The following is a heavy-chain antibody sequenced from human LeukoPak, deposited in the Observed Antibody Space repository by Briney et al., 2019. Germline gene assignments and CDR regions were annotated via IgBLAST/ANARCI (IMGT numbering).Heavy chain of an antibody. V-gene: IGHV4-34*01. D-gene: IGHD6-13*01. J-gene: IGHJ6*03. CDR1: GGSFSGYY. CDR3: ARGPTRRVYYYYYSYMDV. Sequence: KPSETLSLTCAVYGGSFSGYYWSWIRQPPGEGLEWIGEINHSGGTNYNPSLKSRVAISVDTSKNQFSLKLSSVTAADTAVYYCARGPTRRVYYYYYSYMDVWGKGTTVTVSS. CDR2: INHSGGT.